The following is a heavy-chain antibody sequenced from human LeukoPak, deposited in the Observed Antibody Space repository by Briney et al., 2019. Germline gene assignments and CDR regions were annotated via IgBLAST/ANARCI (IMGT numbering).Heavy chain of an antibody. V-gene: IGHV3-23*01. CDR3: VKDSVVVAGLVNYFDY. D-gene: IGHD6-19*01. Sequence: QPGGSLRLSCAASGFTFSNYAMSWVRQAPGKGLEWVSAISGSCGDTFYTDSVKGRFTISRDNSKNTLYLQMKGLRAEDTAVYYCVKDSVVVAGLVNYFDYWGQGTLVTVSS. J-gene: IGHJ4*02. CDR1: GFTFSNYA. CDR2: ISGSCGDT.